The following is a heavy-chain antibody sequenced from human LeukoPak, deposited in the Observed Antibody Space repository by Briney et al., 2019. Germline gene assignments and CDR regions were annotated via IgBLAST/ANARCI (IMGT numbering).Heavy chain of an antibody. V-gene: IGHV4-34*01. CDR3: ARGLYDFWSGYYGLNWFDP. D-gene: IGHD3-3*01. CDR2: INHSGST. Sequence: SETLSLTCAVYGGSFGGYYRTWIRQSPGKGPEWIGEINHSGSTNYNPSLKRRVFMSVDTAKNQFSLKLNSVSAADTAVYYCARGLYDFWSGYYGLNWFDPWGQGTLVTVSS. CDR1: GGSFGGYY. J-gene: IGHJ5*02.